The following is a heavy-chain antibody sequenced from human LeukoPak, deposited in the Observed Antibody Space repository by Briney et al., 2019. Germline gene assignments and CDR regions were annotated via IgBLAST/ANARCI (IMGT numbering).Heavy chain of an antibody. Sequence: ASVKVSCKASGGTFSSYAISWVRQAPGQGLEWMGGIIPIFGTANYAQKFQGRVTITADESTSTAYMELSSLRSEDTAVYYCARAYCSSTSCPLSHPWGQGTLVTVSS. CDR1: GGTFSSYA. V-gene: IGHV1-69*13. J-gene: IGHJ5*02. CDR2: IIPIFGTA. CDR3: ARAYCSSTSCPLSHP. D-gene: IGHD2-2*01.